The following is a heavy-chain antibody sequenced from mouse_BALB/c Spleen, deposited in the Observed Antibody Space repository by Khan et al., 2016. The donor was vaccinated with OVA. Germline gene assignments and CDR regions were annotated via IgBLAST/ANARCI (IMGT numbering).Heavy chain of an antibody. J-gene: IGHJ4*01. CDR3: ARQPSEHYNCMDY. Sequence: QVQLKESGPGLVAPSQSLSITCTISGFSLTNYGIHWVRQPPGKGLEWLVVIWSDGSTTYNSALKSRLTITKENSKSQVFLKMNSRQTDDTAIYFCARQPSEHYNCMDYWGQGTSVTVSS. CDR2: IWSDGST. V-gene: IGHV2-6-1*01. CDR1: GFSLTNYG.